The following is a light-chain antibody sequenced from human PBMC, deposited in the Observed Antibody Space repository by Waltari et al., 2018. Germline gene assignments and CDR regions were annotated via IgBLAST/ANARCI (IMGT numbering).Light chain of an antibody. CDR3: QQYEDWPRYS. J-gene: IGKJ4*01. CDR1: QNVGTS. V-gene: IGKV3-15*01. CDR2: GAY. Sequence: EIVVTQSPATLSVSPGERVTLSCRVSQNVGTSLAWYQQKPGQTPRLLIFGAYSRASGVPARFSGSGSGTDFTLAISSLQSEDFAVYYCQQYEDWPRYSFGGGTKVQIE.